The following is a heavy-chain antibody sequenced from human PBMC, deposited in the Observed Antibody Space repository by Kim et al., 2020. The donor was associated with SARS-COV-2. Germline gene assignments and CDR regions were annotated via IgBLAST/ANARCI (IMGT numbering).Heavy chain of an antibody. CDR2: ISSSGSTI. V-gene: IGHV3-11*01. CDR1: GFTFSDYY. CDR3: ARDLAVAGTRDESDYYYYYMDV. Sequence: GGSLRLSCAASGFTFSDYYMSWIRQAPGKGLEWVSYISSSGSTIYYADSVKGRFTISRDNAKNSLYLQMNSLRAEDTAVYYCARDLAVAGTRDESDYYYYYMDVWGKGTTVTVSS. D-gene: IGHD6-19*01. J-gene: IGHJ6*03.